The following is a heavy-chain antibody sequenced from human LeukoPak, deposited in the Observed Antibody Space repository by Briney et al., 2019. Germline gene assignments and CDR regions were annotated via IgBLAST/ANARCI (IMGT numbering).Heavy chain of an antibody. CDR3: ARPLLNYFDF. V-gene: IGHV3-7*02. CDR2: IKQDGSEK. Sequence: GGSLRLSCAASGFTFSGCWMSWVRQAPGKGLEWVANIKQDGSEKYYVDSVKGRFTISRDNAKNSLSLQMNSLRVEDTAVYYCARPLLNYFDFWGQGTLVTVSS. CDR1: GFTFSGCW. J-gene: IGHJ4*02. D-gene: IGHD2-8*01.